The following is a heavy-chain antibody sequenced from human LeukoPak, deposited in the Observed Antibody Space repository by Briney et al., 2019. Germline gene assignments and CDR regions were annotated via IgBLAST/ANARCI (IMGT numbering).Heavy chain of an antibody. CDR1: GGSISSGGYY. V-gene: IGHV4-30-2*01. J-gene: IGHJ3*02. CDR2: IYHSGST. Sequence: SETLSLTCTVSGGSISSGGYYWSWIRQPPGKGLEWIGYIYHSGSTYYNPSLKSRVTISVDRSKNQFSLKLSSVTAADTAVYYCARVGESYVAVHNDAFDIWGQGTMVTVSS. D-gene: IGHD3-10*01. CDR3: ARVGESYVAVHNDAFDI.